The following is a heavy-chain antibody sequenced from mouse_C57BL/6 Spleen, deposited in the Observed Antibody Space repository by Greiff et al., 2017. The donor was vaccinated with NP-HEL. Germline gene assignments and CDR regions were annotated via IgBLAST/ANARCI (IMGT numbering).Heavy chain of an antibody. J-gene: IGHJ4*01. Sequence: VHVKQSGAELVKPGASVKLSCTASGFNIKDYYMHWVKQRTEQGLEWIGRIDPEDGETKYAPKFQGKATITADTSSNTAYLQLSSLTSEDTAVYYCATPMVTRAMDYWGQGTSVTVSS. CDR2: IDPEDGET. CDR3: ATPMVTRAMDY. CDR1: GFNIKDYY. D-gene: IGHD2-2*01. V-gene: IGHV14-2*01.